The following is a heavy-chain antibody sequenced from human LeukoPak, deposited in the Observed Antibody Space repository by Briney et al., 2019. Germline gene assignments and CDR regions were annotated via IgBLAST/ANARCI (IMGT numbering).Heavy chain of an antibody. D-gene: IGHD3-10*01. Sequence: SETLSLTCAVYGGSFSGYYWSWIRQPPGKGLEWIGEINHSGSTNYNPPLKSRVTISVDTSKSQFSLKLSSVTAADTAVYYCARANTPVHYYGSDHLPESRPVFFDIWGQGTMVTVSS. J-gene: IGHJ3*02. CDR1: GGSFSGYY. CDR2: INHSGST. CDR3: ARANTPVHYYGSDHLPESRPVFFDI. V-gene: IGHV4-34*01.